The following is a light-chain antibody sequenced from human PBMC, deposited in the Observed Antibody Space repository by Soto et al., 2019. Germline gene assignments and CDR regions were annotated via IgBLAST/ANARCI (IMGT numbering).Light chain of an antibody. J-gene: IGKJ1*01. CDR1: QSVSRN. CDR3: QQYNNWPPWT. CDR2: GAS. Sequence: EIGMTQSPVALSVTPGERATLSCRASQSVSRNLAWYQQKPGQAPRLLIYGASTRATGIPARFSGSGSGTDFTLTISSLQSEDFAVYYCQQYNNWPPWTFGQGTKVDIK. V-gene: IGKV3-15*01.